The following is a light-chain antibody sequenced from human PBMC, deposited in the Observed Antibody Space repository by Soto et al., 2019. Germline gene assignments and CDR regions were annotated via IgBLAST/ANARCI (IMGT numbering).Light chain of an antibody. CDR2: DVT. CDR3: SSYTSTSTLVL. Sequence: QSVLTQPASVSGSPGQSITISCTGTRSDVGGYNYVSWYQQHPGKAPKLMIYDVTNRPSGVSNRFSGSKSGNAASLTISGLQAEDEADYYCSSYTSTSTLVLFGGGTKLTVL. V-gene: IGLV2-14*01. CDR1: RSDVGGYNY. J-gene: IGLJ3*02.